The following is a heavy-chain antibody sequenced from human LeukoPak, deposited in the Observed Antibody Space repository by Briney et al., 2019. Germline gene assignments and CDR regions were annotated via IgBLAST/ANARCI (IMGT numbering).Heavy chain of an antibody. CDR2: ISSSSSYI. D-gene: IGHD3-3*01. CDR1: GFTFNNFS. CDR3: ARGIVYDFWSGYYYYYYYMDV. V-gene: IGHV3-21*01. J-gene: IGHJ6*03. Sequence: GGSLRLSCAASGFTFNNFSMNWVRQAPGKGLEWVSSISSSSSYIYYADSVKGRFTISRDNAKNSLYLQMNSLRAEDTAVYYCARGIVYDFWSGYYYYYYYMDVWGKGTTVTVSS.